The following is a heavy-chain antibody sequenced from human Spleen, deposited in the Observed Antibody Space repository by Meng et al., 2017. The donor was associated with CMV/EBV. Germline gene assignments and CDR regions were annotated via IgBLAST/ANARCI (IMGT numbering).Heavy chain of an antibody. CDR1: GYRFTSYW. J-gene: IGHJ6*02. D-gene: IGHD3-16*01. Sequence: GGSLRLSCKGSGYRFTSYWIGWVRQMPGKGLEWMGIIHPGDSDTRYSPSFQGQVTISADKSISTAYLQWSSLKASDTARYYGARRRVYYDGRGWGMDVWAKGPRSPSP. V-gene: IGHV5-51*01. CDR3: ARRRVYYDGRGWGMDV. CDR2: IHPGDSDT.